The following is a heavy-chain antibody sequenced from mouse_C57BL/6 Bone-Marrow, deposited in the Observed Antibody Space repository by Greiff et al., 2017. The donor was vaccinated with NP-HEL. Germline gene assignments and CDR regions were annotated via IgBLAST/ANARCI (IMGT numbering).Heavy chain of an antibody. J-gene: IGHJ2*01. V-gene: IGHV1-54*01. Sequence: VQLQQSGAELVRPGTSVKVSCKASGYAFTNYLIEWVQQRPGQGLEWIGVINPGSGGTHYNEKFKGKATLTADKSSSTAYMQLSSLTSEDSAVYFGARRPTGVYYGDYGGKGTTLTVSS. CDR3: ARRPTGVYYGDY. D-gene: IGHD4-1*02. CDR2: INPGSGGT. CDR1: GYAFTNYL.